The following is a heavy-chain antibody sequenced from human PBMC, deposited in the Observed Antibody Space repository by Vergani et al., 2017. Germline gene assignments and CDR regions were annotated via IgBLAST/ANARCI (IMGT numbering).Heavy chain of an antibody. J-gene: IGHJ4*02. Sequence: QVQVVQSGAEVKKSGASVKVSCKTSGYTFSNYYMHWVRQAPGQGLEWMGIINPSGGHTNYAQKFQGRVIMTRDTSTSTVYMVLSSLRSDDAAIYYCARGYYGILTGYRYWGQGTLVTVSA. CDR1: GYTFSNYY. CDR2: INPSGGHT. V-gene: IGHV1-46*03. CDR3: ARGYYGILTGYRY. D-gene: IGHD3-9*01.